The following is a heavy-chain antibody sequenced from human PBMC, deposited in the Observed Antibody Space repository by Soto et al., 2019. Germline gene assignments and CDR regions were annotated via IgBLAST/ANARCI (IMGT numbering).Heavy chain of an antibody. CDR3: VRVGSGSFYSWFDP. CDR2: INPSGGST. Sequence: APVKGACKASGYSLTKYYGRWVRQATGQGLEWMGTINPSGGSTSYAQKFQGRVTMTRDTSTSTVYMEVNSLSSEDTAVYYCVRVGSGSFYSWFDPWAQGTVVTVSS. V-gene: IGHV1-46*01. D-gene: IGHD1-26*01. J-gene: IGHJ5*02. CDR1: GYSLTKYY.